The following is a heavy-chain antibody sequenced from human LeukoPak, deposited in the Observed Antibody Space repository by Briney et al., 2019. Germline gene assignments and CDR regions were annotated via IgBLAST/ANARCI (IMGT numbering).Heavy chain of an antibody. CDR3: ARVDCSGTSCFSYYYYYYMDV. J-gene: IGHJ6*03. CDR2: IIPIFGTA. CDR1: GGTFSSYA. Sequence: SVKVSCKASGGTFSSYAISWVRQAPGQGLEWMGGIIPIFGTANYAQKFQGRVTITADESTSTAYMELSSLRSEDTAVYYCARVDCSGTSCFSYYYYYYMDVWGKGTTVTVSS. V-gene: IGHV1-69*01. D-gene: IGHD2-2*01.